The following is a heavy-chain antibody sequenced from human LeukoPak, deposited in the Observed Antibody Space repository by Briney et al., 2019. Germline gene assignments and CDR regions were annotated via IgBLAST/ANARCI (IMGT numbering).Heavy chain of an antibody. Sequence: GGSLRLSCAASGFTVNSNYMSWVRQAPGKGLEWVSVIYSGGSTYYADSVKGRFTISRDNSKNTLYLQMNSLRAEDTAVYYCAKVMGGGDFYYYYGMDVWGQGTTVTVSS. J-gene: IGHJ6*02. CDR1: GFTVNSNY. D-gene: IGHD2-21*02. CDR3: AKVMGGGDFYYYYGMDV. V-gene: IGHV3-53*01. CDR2: IYSGGST.